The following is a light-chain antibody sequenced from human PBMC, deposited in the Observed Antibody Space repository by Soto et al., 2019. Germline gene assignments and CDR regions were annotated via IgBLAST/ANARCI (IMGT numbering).Light chain of an antibody. J-gene: IGKJ5*01. CDR1: QNINNY. CDR2: DAS. V-gene: IGKV1-33*01. CDR3: QQYENLPT. Sequence: NKVTQSLSSLSASEEDRVTITCQASQNINNYLNWYQQKPGRAPKLLIYDASNLEAGVPSRFRGSGSGTDFTFTISRLQPEDIATYYCQQYENLPTFAQGTRLEIK.